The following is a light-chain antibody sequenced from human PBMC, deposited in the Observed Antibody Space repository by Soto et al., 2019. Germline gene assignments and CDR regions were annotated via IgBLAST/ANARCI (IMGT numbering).Light chain of an antibody. V-gene: IGKV3-20*01. Sequence: IILTQSPDTLSLSPGERATLSCRTSQTVSSNYLAWCQQRPGQAPRLLIYGASTRAAGIPDRFSGGGSGTDFTLTISKLEPADFAVYYCQQCGRSHFGQGTRLEI. J-gene: IGKJ5*01. CDR3: QQCGRSH. CDR1: QTVSSNY. CDR2: GAS.